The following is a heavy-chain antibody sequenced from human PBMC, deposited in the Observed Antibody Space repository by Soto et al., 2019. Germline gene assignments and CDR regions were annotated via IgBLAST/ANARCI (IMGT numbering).Heavy chain of an antibody. Sequence: ASVKVSCKASGYTFTGYYMHWVRQAPGQGLEWMGWINPNSGGTNYAQKFQGWVTMTRDTSISTAYMELSRLRSDDTTVYYCARSPLYGDYGGGPNWFDPWGQGTLVTVSS. V-gene: IGHV1-2*04. CDR3: ARSPLYGDYGGGPNWFDP. CDR1: GYTFTGYY. D-gene: IGHD4-17*01. J-gene: IGHJ5*02. CDR2: INPNSGGT.